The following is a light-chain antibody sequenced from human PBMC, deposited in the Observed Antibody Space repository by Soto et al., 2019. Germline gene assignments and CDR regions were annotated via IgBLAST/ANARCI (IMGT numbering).Light chain of an antibody. J-gene: IGKJ4*01. CDR1: QAISSN. CDR2: GAS. CDR3: KQYHNWLGT. V-gene: IGKV3-15*01. Sequence: EIVMTQSPATLSVSRGERATLSCRANQAISSNLAWYQQKPGHAPRLLIYGASTRATGIPDRFSGSGSGTEFTLNISSLKSEDFAVYDCKQYHNWLGTFGGGTKVDIK.